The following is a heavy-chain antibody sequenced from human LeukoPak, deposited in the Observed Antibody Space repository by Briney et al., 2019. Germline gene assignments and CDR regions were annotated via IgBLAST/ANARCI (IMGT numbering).Heavy chain of an antibody. Sequence: GGSLRLSCAASGFTFSHYSMDWVRQAPGKGLEWVSSISRTSSDIYYADSVKGRFTISRDNAKNSLYLQMNSLRAEDTAVYYCARGVPDDHWGQGTLVTVSS. CDR3: ARGVPDDH. CDR2: ISRTSSDI. D-gene: IGHD1-14*01. CDR1: GFTFSHYS. V-gene: IGHV3-21*01. J-gene: IGHJ4*02.